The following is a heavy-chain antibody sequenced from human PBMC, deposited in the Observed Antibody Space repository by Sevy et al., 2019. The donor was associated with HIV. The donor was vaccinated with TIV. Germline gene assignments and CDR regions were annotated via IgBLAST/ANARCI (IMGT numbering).Heavy chain of an antibody. D-gene: IGHD2-15*01. J-gene: IGHJ4*02. CDR2: ISSSSNYI. CDR1: GFTFSKYP. V-gene: IGHV3-21*01. Sequence: GGSLRLSCVVSGFTFSKYPMNWVRQAPGKGLEWVSSISSSSNYIYYGDSVKGRFTSSRDNAKNSLYLQMNSLRADATAVYYCVRDGGCSSSSCLLYFDYWGQGILVTVSS. CDR3: VRDGGCSSSSCLLYFDY.